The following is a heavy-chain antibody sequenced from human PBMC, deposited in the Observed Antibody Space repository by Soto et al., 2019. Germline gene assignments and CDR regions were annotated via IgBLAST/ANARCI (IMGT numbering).Heavy chain of an antibody. D-gene: IGHD6-19*01. CDR1: GGTLSTNA. J-gene: IGHJ6*02. V-gene: IGHV1-69*06. Sequence: QVQLVQSGAEVKKAGSSVKVSCKTSGGTLSTNAISWVRQAPGQGLEWMGAIIPMFGSPKYAQKFQGRVTITADNPTSTIYVEMISFTSADTAVYYCARGGFVAGLYNALDAWGQGTTVAVSS. CDR2: IIPMFGSP. CDR3: ARGGFVAGLYNALDA.